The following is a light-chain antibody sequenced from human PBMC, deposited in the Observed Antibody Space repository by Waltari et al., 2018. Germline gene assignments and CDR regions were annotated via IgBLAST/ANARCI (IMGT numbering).Light chain of an antibody. CDR3: QQSYSTLWT. CDR1: QSTSSY. J-gene: IGKJ2*01. Sequence: DIQMTQSPSSLSASVVDRVTITCRASQSTSSYLNWYQQKPGKAPKLLLYAASSLQSGVPSRFSGSGSGTDFTLTISSLQPEDFATYYCQQSYSTLWTFGQGTKLEIK. CDR2: AAS. V-gene: IGKV1-39*01.